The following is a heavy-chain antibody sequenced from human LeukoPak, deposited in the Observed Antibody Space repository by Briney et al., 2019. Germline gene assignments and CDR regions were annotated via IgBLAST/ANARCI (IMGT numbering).Heavy chain of an antibody. Sequence: AGGSLRLSCAASGFTFSDYGMHWVRQTPGKGLEWVAFIRSDGTNKYYTDSVKGRFTISRDNSKNTVYLQMNSLRAEDTALYYCARVDIVGASFDIWGQGTMVTVSS. V-gene: IGHV3-30*02. D-gene: IGHD5-12*01. CDR3: ARVDIVGASFDI. CDR2: IRSDGTNK. J-gene: IGHJ3*02. CDR1: GFTFSDYG.